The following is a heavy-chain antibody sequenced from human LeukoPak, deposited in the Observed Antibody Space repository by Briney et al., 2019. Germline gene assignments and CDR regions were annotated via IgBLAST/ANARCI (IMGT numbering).Heavy chain of an antibody. D-gene: IGHD2-2*01. V-gene: IGHV3-23*01. J-gene: IGHJ4*02. CDR3: AKVQGGTTWNPFDY. Sequence: PGGSLRLSCAASGFTFSSYAMTWVRQAPGKGLEWVSTISASGGSTYFADSVKGRFTISRDNSKNTLYLQMNSLRAEDTAVYYCAKVQGGTTWNPFDYWGQGTLVTVSS. CDR2: ISASGGST. CDR1: GFTFSSYA.